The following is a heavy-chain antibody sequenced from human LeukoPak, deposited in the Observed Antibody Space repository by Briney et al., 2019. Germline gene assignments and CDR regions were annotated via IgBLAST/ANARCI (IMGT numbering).Heavy chain of an antibody. CDR2: IYYSGST. J-gene: IGHJ4*02. CDR3: ARDLEVGSGYYYAFDY. V-gene: IGHV4-61*01. D-gene: IGHD3-22*01. CDR1: GGSVSSGSYY. Sequence: KPSETLSLTCTVSGGSVSSGSYYWSWIRQPPGKGLEWIGYIYYSGSTNYNPSLKSRVTISVDTSKNQFSLKLSSVTAADTAVYYCARDLEVGSGYYYAFDYWGQGTLVTVSS.